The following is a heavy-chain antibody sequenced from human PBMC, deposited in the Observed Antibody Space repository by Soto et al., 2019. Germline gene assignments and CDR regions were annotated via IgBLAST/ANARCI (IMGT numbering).Heavy chain of an antibody. Sequence: EVQLLESGGGSVQPGGSLKLSCGVSGFSIPDYGVTWVRQPPGKGLEWVSGFTGGHGKTFYADSVRCRFTLSREDSRNTVYLQMDILRVEDTAVYYCTRWNGFGDSWGQGTLVTVAS. CDR3: TRWNGFGDS. J-gene: IGHJ4*02. D-gene: IGHD1-1*01. V-gene: IGHV3-23*01. CDR2: FTGGHGKT. CDR1: GFSIPDYG.